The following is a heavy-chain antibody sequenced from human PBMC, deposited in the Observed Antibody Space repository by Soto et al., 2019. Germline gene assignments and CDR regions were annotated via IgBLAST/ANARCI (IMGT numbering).Heavy chain of an antibody. V-gene: IGHV4-59*08. D-gene: IGHD4-4*01. Sequence: SSETLSLTCTVSGGSIISYYWSWIRQPPGKGLEWIGYINYSGSTNYNPSLKSRVTISVDTSKNQFSLKLSSVTAADTAVYYCASSINYAAASFDYWGQGTLVTVSS. CDR1: GGSIISYY. CDR3: ASSINYAAASFDY. CDR2: INYSGST. J-gene: IGHJ4*02.